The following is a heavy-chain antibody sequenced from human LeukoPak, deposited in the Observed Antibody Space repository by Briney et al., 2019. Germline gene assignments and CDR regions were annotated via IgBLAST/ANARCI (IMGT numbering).Heavy chain of an antibody. Sequence: GGSLRLSCAASGFTVSSNFMTWVRQAPGKGLEWVALISYDGSNKYYADSVKGRFTVSRDNSKNTLYLQMHSLTPEDTAMYYCAKDSYQYASATNWGQGTLVTVSS. CDR3: AKDSYQYASATN. CDR1: GFTVSSNF. D-gene: IGHD2-2*01. V-gene: IGHV3-30*18. CDR2: ISYDGSNK. J-gene: IGHJ4*02.